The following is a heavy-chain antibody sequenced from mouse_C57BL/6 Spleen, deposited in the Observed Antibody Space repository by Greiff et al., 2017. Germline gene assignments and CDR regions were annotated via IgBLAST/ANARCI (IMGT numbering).Heavy chain of an antibody. CDR3: ARPNWEGYFDY. V-gene: IGHV1-69*01. D-gene: IGHD4-1*01. CDR1: GYTFTSYW. CDR2: IDPSDSYT. J-gene: IGHJ2*01. Sequence: QVQLQQPGAELVMPGASVKLSCKASGYTFTSYWMHWVKQRPGQGLEWIGEIDPSDSYTNYNQKFKGKSTLTVDKSSSTAYMQLSSLTSEDSAVYYCARPNWEGYFDYWGQGTTLTVSS.